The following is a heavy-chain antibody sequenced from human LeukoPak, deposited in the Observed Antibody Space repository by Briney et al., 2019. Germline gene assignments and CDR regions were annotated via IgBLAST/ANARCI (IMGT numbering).Heavy chain of an antibody. J-gene: IGHJ4*02. CDR1: GGSISSYY. D-gene: IGHD1-14*01. CDR2: IYYSGST. CDR3: ARENPDRYSDY. V-gene: IGHV4-59*01. Sequence: PSETLSLTCTVSGGSISSYYWSWIRQPPGKGLEWIGYIYYSGSTNYNPSLKSRVTISVDTSKNQLSLKLSSVTAADTAVYYCARENPDRYSDYWGQGTLVTVSS.